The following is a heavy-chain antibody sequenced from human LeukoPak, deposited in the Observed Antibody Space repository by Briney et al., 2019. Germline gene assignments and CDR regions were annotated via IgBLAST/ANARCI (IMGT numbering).Heavy chain of an antibody. Sequence: ASVKASCKASGGTFSSYTISWVRQAPGQGLEWMGRIIPILGIANYAQKFQGRVTITADKSTSTAYMELSSLRSEDTAVYYCARDLRSTVVTPPYYYYYYMDVWGKGTTVTVSS. CDR3: ARDLRSTVVTPPYYYYYYMDV. D-gene: IGHD4-23*01. CDR1: GGTFSSYT. V-gene: IGHV1-69*04. CDR2: IIPILGIA. J-gene: IGHJ6*03.